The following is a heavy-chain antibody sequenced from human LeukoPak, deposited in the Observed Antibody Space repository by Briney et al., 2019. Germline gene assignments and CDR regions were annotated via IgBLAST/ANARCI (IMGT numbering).Heavy chain of an antibody. Sequence: GGSLRLSCAASGFTFSSYGMHWVRQAPGKGLEWVAVIWYDGTNKYYVDSVKGRFTISRDNSKNTLYLQMNSLRAEDTAVYFCASSSWSSEYFHYWGQGTLVTVSS. CDR3: ASSSWSSEYFHY. V-gene: IGHV3-33*01. D-gene: IGHD6-13*01. J-gene: IGHJ1*01. CDR2: IWYDGTNK. CDR1: GFTFSSYG.